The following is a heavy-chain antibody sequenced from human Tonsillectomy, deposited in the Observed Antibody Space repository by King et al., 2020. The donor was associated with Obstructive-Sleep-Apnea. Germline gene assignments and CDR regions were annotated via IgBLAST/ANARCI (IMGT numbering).Heavy chain of an antibody. CDR1: GFSFRMFA. Sequence: VQLVESGGGLVQPGGSLRLSCAASGFSFRMFAMNWVRQAPGKGLEWVSGISGSGDNTYYADSVKGRFTISRDNSKNTLFLQMNSLRAEDTAIYYCAKHPVSTIRGDPFYFDYWGQGTLVTVSS. D-gene: IGHD5/OR15-5a*01. CDR2: ISGSGDNT. CDR3: AKHPVSTIRGDPFYFDY. V-gene: IGHV3-23*04. J-gene: IGHJ4*02.